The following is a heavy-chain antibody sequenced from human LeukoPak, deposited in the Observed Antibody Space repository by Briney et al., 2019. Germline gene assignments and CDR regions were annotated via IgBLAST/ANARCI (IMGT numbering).Heavy chain of an antibody. D-gene: IGHD3-22*01. CDR3: ARGPWLDV. V-gene: IGHV1-2*06. Sequence: ASVKVSCKASGYTFTGNYMHWVRQAPGQGLEWMGRINPNSGGTNYGQKFQGRVSMTTDTSISTGYMELRRLRSDDTAVYYCARGPWLDVWGKGTTVTVSS. CDR2: INPNSGGT. CDR1: GYTFTGNY. J-gene: IGHJ6*04.